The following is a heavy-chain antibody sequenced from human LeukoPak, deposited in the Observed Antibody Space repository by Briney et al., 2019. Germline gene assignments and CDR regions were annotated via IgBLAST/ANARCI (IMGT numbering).Heavy chain of an antibody. V-gene: IGHV4-59*01. J-gene: IGHJ4*02. CDR3: ARVERYYDSSGYYYYYFDY. Sequence: PSETLSLTCTVSGGSISSYYWSWIRQPPGKGLEWIGYIYYSGSTNYNPSLKSRVTISVDTSKNQFSLKLSSVTAADTAVYYCARVERYYDSSGYYYYYFDYWGQGTLVTVSS. D-gene: IGHD3-22*01. CDR1: GGSISSYY. CDR2: IYYSGST.